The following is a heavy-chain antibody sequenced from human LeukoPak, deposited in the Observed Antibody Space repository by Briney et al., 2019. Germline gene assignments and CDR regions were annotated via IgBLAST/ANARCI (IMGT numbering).Heavy chain of an antibody. D-gene: IGHD2-21*01. J-gene: IGHJ4*02. V-gene: IGHV3-23*01. CDR2: ISGSGGST. CDR1: RFTFSSYA. CDR3: AKSIAIRYYFDY. Sequence: GGSLRLSCAASRFTFSSYAMSWVRQAPGKGLEWVSAISGSGGSTYYADSVKGRFTISRDNSKNTLYLQMNSLRAEDTAVYYCAKSIAIRYYFDYWGQGTLVTVSS.